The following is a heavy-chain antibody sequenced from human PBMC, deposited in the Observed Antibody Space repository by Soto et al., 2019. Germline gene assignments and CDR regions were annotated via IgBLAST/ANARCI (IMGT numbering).Heavy chain of an antibody. CDR3: ARIDRGDN. V-gene: IGHV4-34*01. J-gene: IGHJ4*02. CDR1: GGSFTNYY. Sequence: QVQLQQWGAGLLKPSETLSLTCALYGGSFTNYYWSWIRQPPGKGLEWIGEVNRRGSTNYNPSLKSRVTILVDTSKNQFSLKLSSVTAADTAVYYCARIDRGDNWGQGTRVTVSS. CDR2: VNRRGST.